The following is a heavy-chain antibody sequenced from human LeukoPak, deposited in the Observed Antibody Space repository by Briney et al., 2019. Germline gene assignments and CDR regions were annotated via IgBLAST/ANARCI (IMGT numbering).Heavy chain of an antibody. J-gene: IGHJ3*02. CDR2: INPSGGST. V-gene: IGHV1-46*01. Sequence: ASVKVSCKASGYTFTSYYMLWVRQAPGQGLEWMGIINPSGGSTSYAQKFQGRVTMTRDTSTSTVYMELSSLRSEDTAVYYCARGSFADYYGSGSYSRGAFDIWGQGTMVTVSS. D-gene: IGHD3-10*01. CDR1: GYTFTSYY. CDR3: ARGSFADYYGSGSYSRGAFDI.